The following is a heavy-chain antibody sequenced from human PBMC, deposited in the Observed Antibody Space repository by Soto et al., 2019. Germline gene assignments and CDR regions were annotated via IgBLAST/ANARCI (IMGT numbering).Heavy chain of an antibody. D-gene: IGHD5-18*01. V-gene: IGHV1-18*04. J-gene: IGHJ4*02. Sequence: GASVKVSCKASGYTFTSYGISWVRQAPGQGLEWMGWISAYNGNTNYAQKLQGRVTMTTDTSTSTAYMELRSLRSDDTAVYYCARDCGGRGYSYGPCEGGAFDYWGQGTLVTVSS. CDR3: ARDCGGRGYSYGPCEGGAFDY. CDR2: ISAYNGNT. CDR1: GYTFTSYG.